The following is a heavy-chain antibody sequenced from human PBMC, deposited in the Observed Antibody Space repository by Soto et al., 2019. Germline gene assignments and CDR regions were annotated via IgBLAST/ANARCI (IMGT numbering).Heavy chain of an antibody. Sequence: EVQLVESGGGLVQPGGSLRLSCAASGFTFSDHYMDWVRQAPGKRLEWISRIRNKANSYTTEYAASVKDRFTISRDASKSSLYLQMNSLRTEDTAVYYCARARSSGGWWFIDYWGQGTLVTVSS. CDR1: GFTFSDHY. CDR3: ARARSSGGWWFIDY. V-gene: IGHV3-72*01. D-gene: IGHD6-13*01. J-gene: IGHJ4*02. CDR2: IRNKANSYTT.